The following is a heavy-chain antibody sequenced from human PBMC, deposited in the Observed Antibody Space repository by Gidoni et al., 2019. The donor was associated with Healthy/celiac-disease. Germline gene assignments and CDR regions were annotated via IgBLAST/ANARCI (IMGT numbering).Heavy chain of an antibody. CDR1: GFTFSSYW. CDR2: IKQDGSEK. V-gene: IGHV3-7*01. D-gene: IGHD3-3*01. Sequence: EVQLVESGGGLVQPGGSRRLSCAASGFTFSSYWMSWVRQAPGKGLEWVGNIKQDGSEKYYVDSVKGRFTISRDNAKNSLYRQMNSLRAEDTAVYYCARVTPYYDFWSGYYTGYFDYWGQGTLVTVSS. J-gene: IGHJ4*02. CDR3: ARVTPYYDFWSGYYTGYFDY.